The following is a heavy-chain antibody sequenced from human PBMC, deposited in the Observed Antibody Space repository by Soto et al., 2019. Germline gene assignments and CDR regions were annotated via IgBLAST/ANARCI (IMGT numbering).Heavy chain of an antibody. V-gene: IGHV1-3*01. J-gene: IGHJ4*02. CDR2: INAGNGNT. CDR1: GYTFTSYA. D-gene: IGHD5-12*01. CDR3: ARGGGYSGYDFVY. Sequence: ASVKVSCKASGYTFTSYAMHWVRQAPGQRLEWMGWINAGNGNTKYSQKFQGRVTITRDTSASTAYMELSSLRSEDTAVYYCARGGGYSGYDFVYWGQGTLVTVSS.